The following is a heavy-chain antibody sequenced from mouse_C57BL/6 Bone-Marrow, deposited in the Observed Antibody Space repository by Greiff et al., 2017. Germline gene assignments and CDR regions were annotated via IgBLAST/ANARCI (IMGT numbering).Heavy chain of an antibody. CDR1: GYAFSSSW. CDR3: ARYGYYGYTYFDY. D-gene: IGHD1-2*01. V-gene: IGHV1-82*01. CDR2: IYPGDGDT. Sequence: QVQLQQSGPELVKPGASVKISCKASGYAFSSSWMNWVKQRPGKGLEWIGRIYPGDGDTNYNGKFKGTATLTADKSSSTAYMQLSSLTSEDSAVYFCARYGYYGYTYFDYWGQGTTLTVSS. J-gene: IGHJ2*01.